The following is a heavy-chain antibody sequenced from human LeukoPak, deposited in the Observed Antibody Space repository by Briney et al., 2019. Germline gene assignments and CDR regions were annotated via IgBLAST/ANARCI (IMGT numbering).Heavy chain of an antibody. V-gene: IGHV1-8*03. D-gene: IGHD5-18*01. CDR2: MNPNNGNT. J-gene: IGHJ4*02. CDR1: GYTFTNLD. CDR3: ARVGYSNSYDF. Sequence: ASVKVSCKASGYTFTNLDINWVRQATGQGLEWMAWMNPNNGNTGNAQKFQGRVTITWDSSISTAYMELSSLRSEDTAVYYCARVGYSNSYDFWGQGTLVTVSS.